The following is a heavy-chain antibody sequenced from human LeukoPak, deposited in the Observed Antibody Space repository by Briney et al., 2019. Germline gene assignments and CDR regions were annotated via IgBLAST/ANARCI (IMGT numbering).Heavy chain of an antibody. J-gene: IGHJ4*02. CDR1: GFTFSSYA. D-gene: IGHD3-22*01. V-gene: IGHV3-23*01. CDR2: ISGSGGST. Sequence: GGSLRLSCAASGFTFSSYAMSWVRQAPGKGLEWVSAISGSGGSTYYADSVKGRFTISRDNSENTLYLQMNSLRAEDTAVYYCAKDLYYDSSGYLIDYWGQGTLVTVSS. CDR3: AKDLYYDSSGYLIDY.